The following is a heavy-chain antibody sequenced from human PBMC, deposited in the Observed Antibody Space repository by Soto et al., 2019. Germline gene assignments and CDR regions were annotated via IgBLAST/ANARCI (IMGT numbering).Heavy chain of an antibody. V-gene: IGHV1-18*01. J-gene: IGHJ4*02. CDR3: AKAAYEILPGYYRR. CDR2: ISAYNGNT. Sequence: QVQLVQSGAEVKKPGASVKVSCKASGYTFTSYGISWVRQAPGQGLEWMGWISAYNGNTNYAQKFKEGDTMTTETSTSTAYMELTSLDSDDTAVYYCAKAAYEILPGYYRRWGQGTLVTVSS. D-gene: IGHD3-9*01. CDR1: GYTFTSYG.